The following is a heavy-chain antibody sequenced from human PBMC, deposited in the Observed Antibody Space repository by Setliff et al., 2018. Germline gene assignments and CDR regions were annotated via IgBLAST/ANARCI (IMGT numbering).Heavy chain of an antibody. CDR3: ARGGIYNYVSSAYFDL. D-gene: IGHD3-22*01. CDR1: GYTFSDYY. Sequence: ASVKVSCKASGYTFSDYYMYWVRQAPGQGLEWMGWINPKSGGAHYAQKFRGRVTMSRETSISTDYMELSRLTSDDTAVYYCARGGIYNYVSSAYFDLWGQGSMVTISS. V-gene: IGHV1-2*02. J-gene: IGHJ3*01. CDR2: INPKSGGA.